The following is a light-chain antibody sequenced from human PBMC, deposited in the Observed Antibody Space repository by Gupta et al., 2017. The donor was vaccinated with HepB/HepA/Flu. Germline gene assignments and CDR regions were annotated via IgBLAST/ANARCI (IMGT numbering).Light chain of an antibody. CDR1: SSDVGGYNY. CDR3: SSYTSSSLVV. CDR2: DVS. Sequence: QSALTQPASVSGSPGQSITISCTGTSSDVGGYNYVSWYQQPPGKAPNLMIYDVSNRPSGVSNRFSGSKAVNTASLTISGLQAEDEADYYCSSYTSSSLVVFGGGTKLTVL. V-gene: IGLV2-14*01. J-gene: IGLJ2*01.